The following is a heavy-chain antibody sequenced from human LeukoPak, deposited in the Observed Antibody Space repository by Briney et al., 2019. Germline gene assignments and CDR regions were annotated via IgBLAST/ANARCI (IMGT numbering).Heavy chain of an antibody. D-gene: IGHD1-7*01. V-gene: IGHV3-9*01. CDR3: AKIDWNYGEADY. J-gene: IGHJ4*02. CDR1: GFTFDDYA. Sequence: GRSLRLSCAASGFTFDDYAMHWVRQAPEKGLEWVSGISWNSGSIGYADSVKGRFTISRDNAKNSLYLQMNSLRAEDTALYYCAKIDWNYGEADYWGQGTLVTVSS. CDR2: ISWNSGSI.